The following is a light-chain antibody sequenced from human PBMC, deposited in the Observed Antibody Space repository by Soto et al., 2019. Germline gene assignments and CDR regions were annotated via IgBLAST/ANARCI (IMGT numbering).Light chain of an antibody. Sequence: DIQMTQSPSSLSASVGDRVTITCRASQSISSYLNWYQQKPGKAPKLLIYTASNLQSGVPSRFSGSGSGTEFTLTISSLQPEDFATYYCLQHKSYPITFGQGTRLEIK. CDR1: QSISSY. V-gene: IGKV1-17*01. CDR3: LQHKSYPIT. CDR2: TAS. J-gene: IGKJ5*01.